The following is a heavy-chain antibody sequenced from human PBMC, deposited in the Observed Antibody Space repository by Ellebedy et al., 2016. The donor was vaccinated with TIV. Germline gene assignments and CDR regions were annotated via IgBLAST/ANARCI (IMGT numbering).Heavy chain of an antibody. CDR1: GFIFSEYY. Sequence: GESLKISCTASGFIFSEYYMTWVRQAPGKGMQWLSYISTTGSYTNYAGSVKGRFTISRDNNKDSLYLQMDSLRVEDTAVYYCAASNSWGQGILVTVSS. V-gene: IGHV3-11*06. J-gene: IGHJ5*02. D-gene: IGHD2/OR15-2a*01. CDR2: ISTTGSYT. CDR3: AASNS.